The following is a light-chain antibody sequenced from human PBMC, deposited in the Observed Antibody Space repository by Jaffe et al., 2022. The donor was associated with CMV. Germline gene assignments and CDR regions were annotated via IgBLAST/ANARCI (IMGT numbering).Light chain of an antibody. Sequence: DIQMTQSPSTLSAYVGDRVTITCRASQSISSWLAWYQQKPGKAPKLLIYKASDLESGVPSRFSGSGSGTEFTLTISSLQPDDFATYYCQQYHSYSYTFGQGTKLEIK. V-gene: IGKV1-5*03. CDR2: KAS. CDR1: QSISSW. J-gene: IGKJ2*01. CDR3: QQYHSYSYT.